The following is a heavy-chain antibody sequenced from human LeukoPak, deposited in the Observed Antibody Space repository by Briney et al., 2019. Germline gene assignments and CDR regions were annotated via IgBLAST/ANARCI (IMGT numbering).Heavy chain of an antibody. CDR1: GYTFTGYY. CDR3: ARPQYSSSWTTLDY. CDR2: INPNSGGT. J-gene: IGHJ4*02. V-gene: IGHV1-2*02. D-gene: IGHD6-13*01. Sequence: ASVKVSCKASGYTFTGYYMHWVRQAPGQGLEWMGWINPNSGGTNYAQKFQGRGTMTRDTSISTAYMELSRLRSDDTAVYYCARPQYSSSWTTLDYWGQGTLVTVSS.